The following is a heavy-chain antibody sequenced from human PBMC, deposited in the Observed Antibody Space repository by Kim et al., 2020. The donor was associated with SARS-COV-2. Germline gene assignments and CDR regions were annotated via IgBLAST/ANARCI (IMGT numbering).Heavy chain of an antibody. Sequence: GGSLRLSCAASGFTFSSYDMHWVRQATGKGLEWVSAIGTAGDTYYPGSVKGRFTISRENAKNSLYLQMNSLRAGDTAVYYCAREVLYADNYYDSSGYPLRYCDRWGGGTLVTVSS. CDR1: GFTFSSYD. D-gene: IGHD3-22*01. V-gene: IGHV3-13*04. CDR2: IGTAGDT. J-gene: IGHJ2*01. CDR3: AREVLYADNYYDSSGYPLRYCDR.